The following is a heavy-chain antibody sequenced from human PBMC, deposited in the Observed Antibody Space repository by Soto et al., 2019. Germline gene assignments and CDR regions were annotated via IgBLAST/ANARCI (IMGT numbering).Heavy chain of an antibody. Sequence: GXSXKVSFKAPRDTXTSYYIDLVRQAPGQGLEWIGVINPHGCSTAYAQKFEGIVTLTRDTSASTVYIEVRSLTSEDTAMYHCARSSGGNFGIIIEGTNWFDPWGQGTLGTVSS. V-gene: IGHV1-46*01. CDR1: RDTXTSYY. J-gene: IGHJ5*02. CDR3: ARSSGGNFGIIIEGTNWFDP. D-gene: IGHD1-26*01. CDR2: INPHGCST.